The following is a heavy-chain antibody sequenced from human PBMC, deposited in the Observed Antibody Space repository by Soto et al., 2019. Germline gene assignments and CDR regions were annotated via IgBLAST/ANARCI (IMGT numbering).Heavy chain of an antibody. CDR2: IWYDGRNK. V-gene: IGHV3-33*01. CDR3: ARDSSSSYY. Sequence: QVQLVESGGGVVQPGRSLRLSCAASGFTFSSYGMHWVRQAPGKGLEWVAVIWYDGRNKYYADSVKGRFTISRDSSKNTLYLQMNSLRAEATAVYYCARDSSSSYYWGQGTLVTVSS. D-gene: IGHD6-13*01. CDR1: GFTFSSYG. J-gene: IGHJ4*02.